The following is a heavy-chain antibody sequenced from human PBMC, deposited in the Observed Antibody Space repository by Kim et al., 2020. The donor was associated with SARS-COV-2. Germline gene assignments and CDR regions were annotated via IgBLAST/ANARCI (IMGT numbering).Heavy chain of an antibody. D-gene: IGHD2-21*02. CDR3: AKFCGGDPSCYYGMDV. Sequence: SVKGRFTIYRDNSKNTLYLQMNSLRAEDTAVYYCAKFCGGDPSCYYGMDVWGQGTTVTVSS. V-gene: IGHV3-23*01. J-gene: IGHJ6*02.